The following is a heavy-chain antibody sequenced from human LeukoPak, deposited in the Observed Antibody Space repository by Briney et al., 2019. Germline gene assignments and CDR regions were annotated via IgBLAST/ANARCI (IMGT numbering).Heavy chain of an antibody. V-gene: IGHV4-39*01. D-gene: IGHD4-17*01. CDR2: IYYSGST. Sequence: PSETLSLTCTVSGGSISSSSYYWGWIRQPPGKGLEWIGSIYYSGSTYYNPSLKSRVTISVDTSKNQFSLKLSSVTAADTAVYYCARLRPLNYGDYERVIDAFDIWGQGTMVTVSS. CDR1: GGSISSSSYY. CDR3: ARLRPLNYGDYERVIDAFDI. J-gene: IGHJ3*02.